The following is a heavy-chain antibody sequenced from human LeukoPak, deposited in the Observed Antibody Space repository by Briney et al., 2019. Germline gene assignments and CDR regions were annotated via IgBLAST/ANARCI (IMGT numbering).Heavy chain of an antibody. Sequence: GGSLRLSCAASGFTFSTYAMSWVRQAPGKGLEWVSTISGSGANTYYADSVRGRFTISRDNSKNTLYLQMNSLRAEDTAVYYCAKVLSYYYDSSGYYLDPYFDYWGQGTLVTVSS. V-gene: IGHV3-23*01. CDR1: GFTFSTYA. J-gene: IGHJ4*02. CDR3: AKVLSYYYDSSGYYLDPYFDY. CDR2: ISGSGANT. D-gene: IGHD3-22*01.